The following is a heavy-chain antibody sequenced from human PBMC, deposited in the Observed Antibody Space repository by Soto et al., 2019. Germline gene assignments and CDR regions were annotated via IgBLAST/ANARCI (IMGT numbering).Heavy chain of an antibody. J-gene: IGHJ5*02. CDR1: GESICSAGYA. CDR2: IYHSGST. V-gene: IGHV4-30-2*01. Sequence: SETMSLTCAVCGESICSAGYAWSWIRQPPGKGLEWIGYIYHSGSTYYNPSLKSRVTISVDRSKNQFSLKLGSVTAADTAVYYCARVPSPWGQGTLVTVSS. CDR3: ARVPSP.